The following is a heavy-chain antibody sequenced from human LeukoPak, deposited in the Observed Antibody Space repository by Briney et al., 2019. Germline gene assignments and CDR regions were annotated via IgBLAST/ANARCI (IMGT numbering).Heavy chain of an antibody. CDR1: GFTLSSFW. CDR3: ARGIIGDNYYGLDV. J-gene: IGHJ6*02. CDR2: IKQDGRER. Sequence: PGGSLRLSCAASGFTLSSFWMSWVRQTPGKGLEWVANIKQDGRERYYVDSVKGRFTISRDNARNSLYLQMNSLRAEDTAVYYCARGIIGDNYYGLDVWGQGTTVTVSS. D-gene: IGHD1-14*01. V-gene: IGHV3-7*01.